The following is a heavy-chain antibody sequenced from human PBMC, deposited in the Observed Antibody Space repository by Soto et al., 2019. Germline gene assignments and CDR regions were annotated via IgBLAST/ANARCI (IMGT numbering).Heavy chain of an antibody. D-gene: IGHD6-19*01. J-gene: IGHJ4*02. CDR2: TYYRSKWYN. V-gene: IGHV6-1*01. CDR1: GDSVSSNSVA. Sequence: PSQTLSLTCAISGDSVSSNSVAWNWTRQSPSRGLEWLGRTYYRSKWYNAYSVSVKSRITINPDTSKNQFSLQLKSVTPEDTAVYYCVRDTGSGSGWYGIWGQGTQVTVSS. CDR3: VRDTGSGSGWYGI.